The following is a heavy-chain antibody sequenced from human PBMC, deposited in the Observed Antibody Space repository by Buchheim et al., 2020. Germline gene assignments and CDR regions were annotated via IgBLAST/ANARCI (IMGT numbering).Heavy chain of an antibody. CDR1: GFTFSDYY. CDR3: ARAYQGVVVIKEAPWFDP. Sequence: QVQLVESGGGLVKPGGSLRLSCAASGFTFSDYYMSWIRQAPGKGLEWVSYISSSSSYTNYADSVKGRFTISRDNAKNSLYLQMNSLRAEDTAVYYCARAYQGVVVIKEAPWFDPWDQRTL. D-gene: IGHD3-22*01. CDR2: ISSSSSYT. V-gene: IGHV3-11*06. J-gene: IGHJ5*02.